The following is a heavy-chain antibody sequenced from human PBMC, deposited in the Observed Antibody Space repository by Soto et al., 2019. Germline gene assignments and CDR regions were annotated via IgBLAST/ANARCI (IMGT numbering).Heavy chain of an antibody. V-gene: IGHV2-5*02. CDR3: AHSGKCGSRYDC. Sequence: SGPTPVNPTDSLTLTCTFSGFSLSSRGVGVGWIRQPPGNSLEWLSFIYWDDDKRYRPSLNTRLTITKDTPKNQVVLTLAHLDPVDKATYSCAHSGKCGSRYDCWGQGT. CDR2: IYWDDDK. D-gene: IGHD3-16*02. CDR1: GFSLSSRGVG. J-gene: IGHJ4*02.